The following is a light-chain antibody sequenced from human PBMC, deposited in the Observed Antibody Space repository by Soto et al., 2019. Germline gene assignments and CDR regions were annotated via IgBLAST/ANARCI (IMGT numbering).Light chain of an antibody. CDR1: RSFASSY. Sequence: EIVLTQSPGTLSLSPGERATLSCRASRSFASSYLAWYQRKPGQAPRLLIYGSSIRATGVPDRFNGSGSGTDFTLTISRLEPEDFAVYHCHHYGNSRFTFGQGTKLEIK. CDR3: HHYGNSRFT. CDR2: GSS. J-gene: IGKJ2*01. V-gene: IGKV3-20*01.